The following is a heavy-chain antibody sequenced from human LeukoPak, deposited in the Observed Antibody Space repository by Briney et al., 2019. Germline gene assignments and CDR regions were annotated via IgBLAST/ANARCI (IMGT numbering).Heavy chain of an antibody. CDR2: INACNGNT. D-gene: IGHD2-2*01. J-gene: IGHJ6*04. V-gene: IGHV1-3*01. CDR3: ARMPYCSSTSCYLDYYGMDV. CDR1: GYTFTSYA. Sequence: ASVKVSCKASGYTFTSYAMHWVRQAPGQRLEWMGWINACNGNTKYSQKFQGRVTITRDTSASTAYMELSSLRSEDTAVYYCARMPYCSSTSCYLDYYGMDVWGKGTTVTVSS.